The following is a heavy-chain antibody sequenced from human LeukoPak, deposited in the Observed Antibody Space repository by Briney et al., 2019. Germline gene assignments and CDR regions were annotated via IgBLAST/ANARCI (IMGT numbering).Heavy chain of an antibody. D-gene: IGHD3-10*01. CDR2: IYYSGST. V-gene: IGHV4-59*08. J-gene: IGHJ4*02. Sequence: PSETLSLTCTVSGGSISSYYWSWIRQPPGNGLEWIGYIYYSGSTNYNPSLKSRVTISVDTSKNQFSLKLNSVTAADTAVFYCAANSADYNTLGSSYKVWGQGTLVTVSS. CDR3: AANSADYNTLGSSYKV. CDR1: GGSISSYY.